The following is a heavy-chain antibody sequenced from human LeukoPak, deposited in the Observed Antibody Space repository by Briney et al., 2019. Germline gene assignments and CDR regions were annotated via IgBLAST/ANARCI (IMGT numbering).Heavy chain of an antibody. CDR3: ASRKVGATFDC. Sequence: GGPLHTPCQGPGSLFISYWIGGARKLPGKGLEWMEIIYPSASDTRYSPSFQGQVTISADKSISTAALQRSSLKASETAMYYCASRKVGATFDCWGQGTLVTVSS. D-gene: IGHD1-26*01. V-gene: IGHV5-51*01. CDR2: IYPSASDT. J-gene: IGHJ4*02. CDR1: GSLFISYW.